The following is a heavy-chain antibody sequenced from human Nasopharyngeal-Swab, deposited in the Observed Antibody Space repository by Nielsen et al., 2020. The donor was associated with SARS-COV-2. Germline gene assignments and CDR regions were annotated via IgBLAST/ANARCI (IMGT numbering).Heavy chain of an antibody. J-gene: IGHJ4*02. V-gene: IGHV3-33*08. CDR3: AGGSEFDY. CDR2: IWYDGSNK. CDR1: GFTFSSYA. D-gene: IGHD3-16*01. Sequence: GESLKISCAASGFTFSSYAMSWVRQAPGKGLEWVAVIWYDGSNKYYADSVKGRFTISRDNSKNTLYLQMNSLRAEDTAVYYCAGGSEFDYWGQGTLVTVSS.